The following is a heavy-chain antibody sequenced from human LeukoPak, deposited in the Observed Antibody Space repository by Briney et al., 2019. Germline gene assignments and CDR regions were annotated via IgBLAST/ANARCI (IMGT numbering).Heavy chain of an antibody. J-gene: IGHJ4*02. CDR3: AIHSSGWGRVY. V-gene: IGHV1-18*01. D-gene: IGHD6-19*01. CDR2: ISAYNGNT. CDR1: GYTFTSYG. Sequence: ASVKVSCKASGYTFTSYGISWVRQAPGQGLEWMGWISAYNGNTNYAQKLQGRVTITTDESTSTAYMELSSLRSEDTAVYYCAIHSSGWGRVYWGQGTLVTVSS.